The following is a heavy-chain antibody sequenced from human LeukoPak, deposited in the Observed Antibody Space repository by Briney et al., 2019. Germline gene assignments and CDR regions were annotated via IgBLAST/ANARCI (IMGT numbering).Heavy chain of an antibody. Sequence: SETLSLTCAVYGGSFSGYYWSWVRQPPGKGLEWIGEINHSGSTNYNPSLKSRVTISVDTSKNQFSLKLSSVTAADTAVYYCARGGDQLWFNYWGQGTLDTVSS. D-gene: IGHD5-18*01. CDR1: GGSFSGYY. J-gene: IGHJ4*02. CDR2: INHSGST. V-gene: IGHV4-34*01. CDR3: ARGGDQLWFNY.